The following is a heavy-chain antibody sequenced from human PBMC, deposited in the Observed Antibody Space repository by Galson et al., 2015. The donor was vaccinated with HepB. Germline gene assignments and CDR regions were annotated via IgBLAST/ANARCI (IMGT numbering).Heavy chain of an antibody. Sequence: SVKVSCKASGFTFTTYAMHWVRQAPGQRLEWMGCINAVNGDTDYSQNFQGRVTITRDTSASTAYMELSSLRSEDTTIYYCARGGPTGIFDCWGQGTVVTVSS. J-gene: IGHJ4*02. D-gene: IGHD1-14*01. CDR2: INAVNGDT. CDR1: GFTFTTYA. V-gene: IGHV1-3*01. CDR3: ARGGPTGIFDC.